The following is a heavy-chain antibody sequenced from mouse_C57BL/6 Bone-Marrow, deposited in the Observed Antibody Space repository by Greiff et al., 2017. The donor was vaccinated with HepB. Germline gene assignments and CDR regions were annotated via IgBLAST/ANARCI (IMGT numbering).Heavy chain of an antibody. J-gene: IGHJ1*03. CDR3: ARVGSSLWYFDV. CDR2: IDPSDSYT. V-gene: IGHV1-50*01. Sequence: QVQLQQPGAELVKPGASVKLSCKASGYTFTSYWMQWVKQRPGQGLEWIGEIDPSDSYTNYNQKFKGKATLTVDTSSSTAYMQLSSLTSEDSAVYYCARVGSSLWYFDVWGTGTTVTVSS. CDR1: GYTFTSYW. D-gene: IGHD1-1*01.